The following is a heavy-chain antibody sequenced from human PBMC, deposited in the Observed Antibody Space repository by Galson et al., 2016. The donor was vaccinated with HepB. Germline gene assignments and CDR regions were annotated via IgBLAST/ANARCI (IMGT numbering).Heavy chain of an antibody. J-gene: IGHJ4*02. CDR2: ISDSGGTT. Sequence: SLRLSCAASGFAFSSYAMSWVRQAPGKGLEWVSGISDSGGTTYNADSVKGRFTISRDNAKNSLYLQMSSLRAEDTAVYFCARDGSIFDYWGQGTLVTVSS. V-gene: IGHV3-23*01. CDR3: ARDGSIFDY. D-gene: IGHD2/OR15-2a*01. CDR1: GFAFSSYA.